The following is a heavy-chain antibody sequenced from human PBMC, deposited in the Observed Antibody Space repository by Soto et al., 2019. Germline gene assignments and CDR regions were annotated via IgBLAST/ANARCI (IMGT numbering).Heavy chain of an antibody. CDR1: GGTFSSYA. Sequence: WASVKVSCKASGGTFSSYAISWVRQAPGQGLEWMGGIIPIFGTANYAQKFQGRVTITADESTSTAYMELSSLRSEDTAVYYCASLYSSGFDYWGPGTLVTVSS. CDR3: ASLYSSGFDY. D-gene: IGHD6-19*01. CDR2: IIPIFGTA. V-gene: IGHV1-69*13. J-gene: IGHJ4*02.